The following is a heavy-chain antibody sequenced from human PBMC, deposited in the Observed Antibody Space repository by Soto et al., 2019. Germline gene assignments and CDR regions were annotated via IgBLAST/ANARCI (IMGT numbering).Heavy chain of an antibody. CDR1: GGSISSGGYS. CDR2: IYHSGST. J-gene: IGHJ5*02. CDR3: ARGAMYYYDSSGYSYWFDP. D-gene: IGHD3-22*01. V-gene: IGHV4-30-2*01. Sequence: SETLSLTWAVAGGSISSGGYSWSWIRQPPAKGLEWIGYIYHSGSTYYNPSLKSRVTISVDRSKSQFSLKLSSVTAADTAVYYCARGAMYYYDSSGYSYWFDPWGQGTLVTVSS.